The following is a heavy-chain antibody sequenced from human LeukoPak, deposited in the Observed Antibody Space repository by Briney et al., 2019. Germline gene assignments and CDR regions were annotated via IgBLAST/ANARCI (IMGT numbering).Heavy chain of an antibody. D-gene: IGHD6-6*01. V-gene: IGHV1-69*04. Sequence: SVKVSCKASGGTFSSYAISWVRQAPGQGPEWMGRIIPILGIANYAQKFQGRVTITADKSTSTAYMELGSLRSEDTAVYYCASSSSSSLYYYYGMDVWGQGTTVTVSS. CDR2: IIPILGIA. CDR1: GGTFSSYA. CDR3: ASSSSSSLYYYYGMDV. J-gene: IGHJ6*02.